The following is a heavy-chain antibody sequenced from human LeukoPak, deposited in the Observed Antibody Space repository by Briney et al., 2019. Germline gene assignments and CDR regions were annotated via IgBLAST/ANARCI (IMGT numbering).Heavy chain of an antibody. V-gene: IGHV3-74*01. D-gene: IGHD5-12*01. CDR2: INTDESDI. Sequence: GGSLRLSCAPSGFTFSPYWMHWVRQAPGKGLVCVSRINTDESDIAYAASVKGRFTISRDTAETTLYLQMNSLRAEDTAVYYCVRQATNKPIDYWGRGTLVTVSS. CDR3: VRQATNKPIDY. J-gene: IGHJ4*02. CDR1: GFTFSPYW.